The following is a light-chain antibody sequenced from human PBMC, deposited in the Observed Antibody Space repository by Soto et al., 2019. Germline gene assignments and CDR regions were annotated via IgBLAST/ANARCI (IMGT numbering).Light chain of an antibody. V-gene: IGKV3-20*01. CDR2: GAS. J-gene: IGKJ1*01. CDR3: QQYGSSRT. CDR1: QSVSSSY. Sequence: IVLTQSPGTLSLSPGERAILSCRASQSVSSSYLAWYQQKPGQAPRLLIYGASSRATGIPDRFSGSGSGTDFTLTIGRLETEDFAVYYCQQYGSSRTFGQGTKVDIK.